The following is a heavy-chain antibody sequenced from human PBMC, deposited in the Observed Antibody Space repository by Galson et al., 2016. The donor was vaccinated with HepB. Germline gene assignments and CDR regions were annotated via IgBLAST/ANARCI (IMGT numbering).Heavy chain of an antibody. J-gene: IGHJ5*02. V-gene: IGHV3-30*04. CDR3: ARGGASCSGGSCYFWFDP. Sequence: SLRLSCAASGFTFSYYAIHWVRQAPGTGLEWVAAISYDGSNKYYADSVKGRFTISRDNSKNMLYLQMNSLRAEDTAVYYCARGGASCSGGSCYFWFDPWGQGTPVTVSS. CDR1: GFTFSYYA. CDR2: ISYDGSNK. D-gene: IGHD2-15*01.